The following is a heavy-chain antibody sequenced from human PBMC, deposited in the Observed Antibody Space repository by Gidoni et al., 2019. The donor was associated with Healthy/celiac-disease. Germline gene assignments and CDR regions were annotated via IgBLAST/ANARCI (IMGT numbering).Heavy chain of an antibody. CDR3: AKGLGYSYGYGGGIDP. CDR1: GFTLDDYA. J-gene: IGHJ5*02. CDR2: ISWNSGSI. V-gene: IGHV3-9*01. Sequence: EVQLVESGVGLVQPGRCLRLSCAASGFTLDDYAMHWVRQAPGEGLEWVSGISWNSGSIGYADYVKSRFTISRDNAKNSLYLQMNSLRAEDTALYYCAKGLGYSYGYGGGIDPWGQGTLVTVSS. D-gene: IGHD5-18*01.